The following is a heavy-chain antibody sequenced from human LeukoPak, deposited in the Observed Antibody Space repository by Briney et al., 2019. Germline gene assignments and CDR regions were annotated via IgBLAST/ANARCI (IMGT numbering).Heavy chain of an antibody. J-gene: IGHJ4*02. CDR3: ARVEDSSSCFDY. Sequence: GGSLRLSCAASGFMFTSYSMNWVRQAPGKGLEWVSYITNGGSTIYYADSVKGRFTISRDNAKNLLYLQMNSLRAEDTALYYCARVEDSSSCFDYWGQGTLVTVSS. CDR1: GFMFTSYS. D-gene: IGHD6-13*01. CDR2: ITNGGSTI. V-gene: IGHV3-48*04.